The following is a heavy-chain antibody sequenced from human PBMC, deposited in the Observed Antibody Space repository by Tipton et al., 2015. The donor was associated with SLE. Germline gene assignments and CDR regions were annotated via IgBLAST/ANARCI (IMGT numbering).Heavy chain of an antibody. J-gene: IGHJ4*02. D-gene: IGHD7-27*01. Sequence: LRLSCAASGFTFSDHYMDWVRQAPGKGLEWIGEINHSGSTNYNPSLKSRVTIPVDTSKNQFSLKLSSVTAADTAVYYCARDLGYFTEYFDYWGQGTLVTVSS. CDR3: ARDLGYFTEYFDY. CDR2: INHSGST. CDR1: GFTFSDHY. V-gene: IGHV4-34*01.